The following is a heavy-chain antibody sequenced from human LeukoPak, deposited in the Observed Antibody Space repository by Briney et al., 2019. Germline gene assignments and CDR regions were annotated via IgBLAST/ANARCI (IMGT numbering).Heavy chain of an antibody. CDR3: ARDLRDSSGYYLFSY. CDR1: GYTYSGYY. Sequence: GASVKVSCKASGYTYSGYYLHWVRQAPGQGLEWMGWINPNSGVTNYAQKFQGRVTMTRDTSISTAYMELSRLGSDDTAVYYCARDLRDSSGYYLFSYWGQGTLVTVSS. CDR2: INPNSGVT. V-gene: IGHV1-2*02. D-gene: IGHD3-22*01. J-gene: IGHJ4*02.